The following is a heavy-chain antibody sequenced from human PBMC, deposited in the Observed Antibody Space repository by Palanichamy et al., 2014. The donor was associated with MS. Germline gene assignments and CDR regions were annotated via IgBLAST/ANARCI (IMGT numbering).Heavy chain of an antibody. CDR3: ARAGELVPAPVKFFDY. Sequence: DVQLVESGGGLVRPGRSLKLSCATSGFSIGDYVMMWVRQAPGRGLEWVAFIRSKGYGGATEYAASVKGRFTISRDESKNIAYLQMNGLTTEDTAVYFCARAGELVPAPVKFFDYWGQGTLVTVSS. D-gene: IGHD2-15*01. CDR2: IRSKGYGGAT. V-gene: IGHV3-49*04. J-gene: IGHJ4*02. CDR1: GFSIGDYV.